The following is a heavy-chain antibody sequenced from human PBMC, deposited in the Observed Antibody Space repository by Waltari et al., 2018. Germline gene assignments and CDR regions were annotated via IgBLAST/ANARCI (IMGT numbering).Heavy chain of an antibody. V-gene: IGHV4-39*01. J-gene: IGHJ2*01. D-gene: IGHD5-18*01. CDR2: IYYSGST. Sequence: QLQLQESGPGLVKPSETLSLTCTVSGGSINSSSYYWAWIRQPPGKGLEWIGSIYYSGSTYYNPSLKSRVTVSVDASKNQFSLKLSSVTAADTAVYYRGLSLAIQLGYWYFDLWGRGTLVTVSS. CDR3: GLSLAIQLGYWYFDL. CDR1: GGSINSSSYY.